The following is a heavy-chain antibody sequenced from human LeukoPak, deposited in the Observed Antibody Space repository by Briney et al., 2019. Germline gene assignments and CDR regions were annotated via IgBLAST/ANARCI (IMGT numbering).Heavy chain of an antibody. CDR1: GFTFSSYS. CDR3: AKAAGLGIAAAGTDY. D-gene: IGHD6-13*01. J-gene: IGHJ4*02. Sequence: GGSLRLSCAASGFTFSSYSMNWVRQAPGKGLEWVSSISSSSSYIYYADSVKGRFTISRDNAKNSLYLQMNSLRAEDTAVYYCAKAAGLGIAAAGTDYWGQGTLVTVSS. CDR2: ISSSSSYI. V-gene: IGHV3-21*04.